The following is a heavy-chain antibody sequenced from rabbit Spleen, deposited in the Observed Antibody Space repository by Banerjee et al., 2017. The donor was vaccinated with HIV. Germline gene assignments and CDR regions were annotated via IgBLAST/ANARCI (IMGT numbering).Heavy chain of an antibody. J-gene: IGHJ4*01. CDR2: IDTGSSGFT. CDR3: ARGSSGGYPYNL. CDR1: GVSFTSNYY. D-gene: IGHD1-1*01. Sequence: QSLEESGGDLVKPGASLTLTCTASGVSFTSNYYMCWVRQAPGKGLEWIACIDTGSSGFTYFASWAKGRFTISKTSSTTVTLQVTSLTAADTATYFCARGSSGGYPYNLWGPGTLVTVS. V-gene: IGHV1S40*01.